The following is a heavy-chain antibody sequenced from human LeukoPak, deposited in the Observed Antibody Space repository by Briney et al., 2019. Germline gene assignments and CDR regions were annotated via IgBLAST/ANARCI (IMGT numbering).Heavy chain of an antibody. Sequence: SETLSLTCTVSGGSISTYYWSWVRQPPGKGLEWIGYIYYSGSTNYNPSLKSRVTISIDTSKNQFSLKVSSVTAADTAVYYCARHGLEPTSFYYYMDVWGKGTTVTVS. D-gene: IGHD1-1*01. CDR2: IYYSGST. V-gene: IGHV4-59*08. CDR3: ARHGLEPTSFYYYMDV. CDR1: GGSISTYY. J-gene: IGHJ6*03.